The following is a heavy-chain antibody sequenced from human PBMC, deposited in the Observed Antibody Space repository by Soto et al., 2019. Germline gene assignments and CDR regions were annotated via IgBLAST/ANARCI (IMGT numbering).Heavy chain of an antibody. D-gene: IGHD4-4*01. CDR3: ARVASDYINSVDN. CDR1: GFTFNAYA. Sequence: VQLLESGGGLVQPGGSLRLSCAASGFTFNAYAMTWVRQAPGKGLEWVSAIGGSGGNRYYADSVRGRFTISRDNSKDTVDPQMNSLRVEDTAVYYCARVASDYINSVDNWGQGILVTVSS. V-gene: IGHV3-23*01. CDR2: IGGSGGNR. J-gene: IGHJ4*02.